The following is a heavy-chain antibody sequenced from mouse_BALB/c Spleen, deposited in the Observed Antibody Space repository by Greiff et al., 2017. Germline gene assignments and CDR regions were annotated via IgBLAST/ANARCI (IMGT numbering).Heavy chain of an antibody. CDR2: ISNGGGST. CDR3: ARLYDYDVAWFAY. CDR1: GFTFSSYT. J-gene: IGHJ3*01. D-gene: IGHD2-4*01. V-gene: IGHV5-12-2*01. Sequence: EVKLEESGGGLVQPGGSLKLSCAASGFTFSSYTMSWVRQTPEKRLEWVAYISNGGGSTYYPDTVKGRFTISRDNAKNTLYLQMSSLKSEDTAMYYCARLYDYDVAWFAYWGQGTLVTVSA.